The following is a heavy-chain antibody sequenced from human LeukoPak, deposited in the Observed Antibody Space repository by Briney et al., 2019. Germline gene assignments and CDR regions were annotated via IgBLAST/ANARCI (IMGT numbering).Heavy chain of an antibody. V-gene: IGHV3-9*01. Sequence: PGRSLRLSCAASGFTFDDYAMHWVRQAPGKGLEWVSGISWNSGSIGYADSVKGRFTISRDNAKNSLYLQMNSLRAEDTALYYCAKARPDYYASGSPLGYFDYWGQGTLVTVSS. CDR3: AKARPDYYASGSPLGYFDY. CDR1: GFTFDDYA. D-gene: IGHD3-10*01. J-gene: IGHJ4*02. CDR2: ISWNSGSI.